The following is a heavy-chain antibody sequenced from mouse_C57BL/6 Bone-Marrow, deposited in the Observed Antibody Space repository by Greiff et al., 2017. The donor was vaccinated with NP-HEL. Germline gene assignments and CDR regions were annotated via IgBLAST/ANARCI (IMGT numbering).Heavy chain of an antibody. CDR1: GGGRRAGGGV. CDR2: VLSHDYK. D-gene: IGHD1-1*01. J-gene: IGHJ3*01. Sequence: QVTLKVCGPGILQPCKKFSRKGEGAGGGRRAGGGVGGGGGGAWWKGLESLAHVLSHDYKSYPTSLKPRLTISKDTSKNQVFLKIASVDTADTATYYCARTPYYYGSWFAYWGQGTLVTVSA. V-gene: IGHV8-8*01. CDR3: ARTPYYYGSWFAY.